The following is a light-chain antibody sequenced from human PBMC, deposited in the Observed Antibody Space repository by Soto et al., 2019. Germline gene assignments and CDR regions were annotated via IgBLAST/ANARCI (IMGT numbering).Light chain of an antibody. Sequence: DIQMTQSPSSLSASVGDSVTITCRASQFISTYLNWYQQKLGKAPKLLIYAASSLQRGVPSRFRGSGAGTDFTLTISSLQPEDFATYYCQQSHSAPLTFGGGTKVEIE. CDR2: AAS. CDR1: QFISTY. CDR3: QQSHSAPLT. J-gene: IGKJ4*01. V-gene: IGKV1-39*01.